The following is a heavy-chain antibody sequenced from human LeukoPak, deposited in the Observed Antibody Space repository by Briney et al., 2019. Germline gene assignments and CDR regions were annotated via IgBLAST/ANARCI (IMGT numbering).Heavy chain of an antibody. V-gene: IGHV4-34*01. Sequence: SETLSLTCAVYDGSFSGYYWSWIRRPPGKGLECLGEINHSGSTNYNPSLKSQLTISIDTSKNQFSLRLRSVTAADMAVYYCARGRGRFDYWGQGVLVTVSS. CDR3: ARGRGRFDY. D-gene: IGHD3-16*01. CDR2: INHSGST. CDR1: DGSFSGYY. J-gene: IGHJ4*02.